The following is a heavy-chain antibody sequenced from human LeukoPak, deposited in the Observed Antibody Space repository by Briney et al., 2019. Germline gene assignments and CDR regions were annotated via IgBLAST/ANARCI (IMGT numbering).Heavy chain of an antibody. V-gene: IGHV1-46*01. J-gene: IGHJ4*02. CDR1: GYTFISSY. Sequence: ASVKVSCKASGYTFISSYLHWVRQAPGQGLEWMGIINPSDGSTSSAQKFQGRVTLTRDTSTSTVYMELSGLRSEDTAVYFCARGGGGTGPFDYWGQGTLVTVSS. CDR2: INPSDGST. CDR3: ARGGGGTGPFDY. D-gene: IGHD1-1*01.